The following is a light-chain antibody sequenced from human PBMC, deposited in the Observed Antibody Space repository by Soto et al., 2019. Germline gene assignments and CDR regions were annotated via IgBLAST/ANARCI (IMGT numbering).Light chain of an antibody. CDR3: AAFDDSLNGVV. J-gene: IGLJ2*01. CDR2: TNN. V-gene: IGLV1-44*01. Sequence: QSVLTQPPSASGTPGQRVTISCSGSISNIGGNTVNWYQQLPGTAPKLLMYTNNHRPSGVPDRFSGSKSGTSASLAISGLQAEDEADYYCAAFDDSLNGVVFGGGTKLTVL. CDR1: ISNIGGNT.